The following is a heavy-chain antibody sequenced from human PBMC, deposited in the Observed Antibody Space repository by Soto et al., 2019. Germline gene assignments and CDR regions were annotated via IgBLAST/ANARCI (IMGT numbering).Heavy chain of an antibody. CDR1: GFTFDDYA. CDR2: ISWNSGSI. Sequence: GGSLRLSCAASGFTFDDYAMHWVRQAPGKGLEWVSGISWNSGSIGYADSVKGRFTISRDNAKNSLYLQMNSLRAEDTALYYCAKDSGYAGGMDVWGQGTTVTVSS. D-gene: IGHD3-16*01. J-gene: IGHJ6*02. V-gene: IGHV3-9*01. CDR3: AKDSGYAGGMDV.